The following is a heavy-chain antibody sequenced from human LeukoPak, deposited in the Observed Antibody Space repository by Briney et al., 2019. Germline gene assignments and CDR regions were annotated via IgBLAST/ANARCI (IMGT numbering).Heavy chain of an antibody. V-gene: IGHV3-30*18. D-gene: IGHD6-19*01. CDR2: ISYDGSNK. CDR3: AKASESSGWYGDY. Sequence: PGGSLRLSCAASGFTFSSYGMHWVRQAPGKGLECVAVISYDGSNKYYADSVKGRFTISRDNSKNTLYLQMNSLRAEDTAVYYCAKASESSGWYGDYWRQGTLVTVSS. J-gene: IGHJ4*02. CDR1: GFTFSSYG.